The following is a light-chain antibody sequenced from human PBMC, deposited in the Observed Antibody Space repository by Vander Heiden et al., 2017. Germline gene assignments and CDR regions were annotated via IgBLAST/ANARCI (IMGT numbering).Light chain of an antibody. Sequence: IVMTQSPATLSVSPGERATLSCRASQSVRNNLAWYQQKPGQAPRLLIYGASTRATGIPARFGGSGSGTEFTLTITSLQSEDFAVYYCQHYNTWPPWTFGQGTNVEIK. CDR1: QSVRNN. J-gene: IGKJ1*01. CDR3: QHYNTWPPWT. V-gene: IGKV3D-15*01. CDR2: GAS.